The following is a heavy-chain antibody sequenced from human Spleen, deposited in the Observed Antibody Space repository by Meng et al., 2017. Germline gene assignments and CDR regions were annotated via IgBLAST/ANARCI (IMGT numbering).Heavy chain of an antibody. D-gene: IGHD7-27*01. CDR1: GYTFTNYY. CDR3: ARKTLSGAGYFDL. V-gene: IGHV1-46*01. CDR2: IDPSRGSP. J-gene: IGHJ2*01. Sequence: ASVKVSCKASGYTFTNYYIHWVRQAPGQGLEWVGIIDPSRGSPTYAQKFQGRVTMTRDTSTSTAYLELKSLRSADTAVFYCARKTLSGAGYFDLWGHGTLVTVSS.